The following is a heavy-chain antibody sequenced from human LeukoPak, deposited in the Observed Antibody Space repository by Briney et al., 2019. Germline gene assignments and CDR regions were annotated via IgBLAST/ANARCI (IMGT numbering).Heavy chain of an antibody. J-gene: IGHJ4*02. CDR3: ARDEHGSGSYYNFDY. D-gene: IGHD3-10*01. Sequence: EGSLRLSCAASGFTSSTYGTNWVRQAPGKGLEWFSSISSGSVYIYYADSVKGRFTISRDNAKSSLYLQMNSLRAEDTAVYYCARDEHGSGSYYNFDYWGQGTLVTVSS. CDR2: ISSGSVYI. V-gene: IGHV3-21*01. CDR1: GFTSSTYG.